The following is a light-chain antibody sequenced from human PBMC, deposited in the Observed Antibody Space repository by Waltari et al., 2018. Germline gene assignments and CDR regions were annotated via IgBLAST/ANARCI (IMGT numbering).Light chain of an antibody. V-gene: IGLV2-14*03. CDR1: SDDIGTYNF. Sequence: QPPLTQPASVSGSVGQSITISCTGTSDDIGTYNFVSWYQQNPGKAPKLIIYDVTDRPSGISHRFAGSKSGNTASLIISGLQDEDEADYHCSSYTSSGTRVFGTGTTVTVL. J-gene: IGLJ1*01. CDR2: DVT. CDR3: SSYTSSGTRV.